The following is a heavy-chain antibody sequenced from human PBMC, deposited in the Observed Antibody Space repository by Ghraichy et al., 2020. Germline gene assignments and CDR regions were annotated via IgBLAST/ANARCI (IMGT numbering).Heavy chain of an antibody. CDR1: RAPFSDPL. J-gene: IGHJ4*02. CDR2: INPNSGGA. Sequence: ASVKVSCKASRAPFSDPLIRCELESPGQVLDWMGWINPNSGGARYAQKFQGRVTMTRDTSSTSVYLELSRVKSDDTAVYYCARLGLDYGDHEYVPFDYWGQGALVTVSS. D-gene: IGHD4-17*01. CDR3: ARLGLDYGDHEYVPFDY. V-gene: IGHV1-2*02.